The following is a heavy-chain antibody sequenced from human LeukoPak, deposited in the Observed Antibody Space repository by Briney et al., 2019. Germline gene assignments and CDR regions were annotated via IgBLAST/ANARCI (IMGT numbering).Heavy chain of an antibody. J-gene: IGHJ4*02. D-gene: IGHD3-22*01. CDR3: ARARSGSIDY. V-gene: IGHV1-18*01. CDR2: IRGDNGDT. Sequence: GASVKVSCKTSGYTFSSYGITWVRQAPGQGLEWVGWIRGDNGDTNYAQKLQGRVTMTTDTSTSTAYMELSRLRSDDTAVYYCARARSGSIDYWGQGTLVTVSS. CDR1: GYTFSSYG.